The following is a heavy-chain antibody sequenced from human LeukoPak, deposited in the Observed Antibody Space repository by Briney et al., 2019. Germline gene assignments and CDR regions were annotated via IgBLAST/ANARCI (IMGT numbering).Heavy chain of an antibody. CDR2: ISGSGGIT. Sequence: GGSLRHSCAASGFTLRSYAMSSVRQAPGKGRGWVSAISGSGGITYYADSVKGRVTTSTENTKSTQYLHIRSPRAPGTRVCYSAKDFPGGQGTLITVSS. J-gene: IGHJ5*02. V-gene: IGHV3-23*01. CDR1: GFTLRSYA. CDR3: AKDFP.